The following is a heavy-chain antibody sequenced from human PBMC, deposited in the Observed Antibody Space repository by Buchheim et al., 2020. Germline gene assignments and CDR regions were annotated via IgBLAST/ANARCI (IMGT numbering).Heavy chain of an antibody. CDR1: GSSFRNAW. D-gene: IGHD6-6*01. CDR3: NTGGRGSSAYYFDN. Sequence: EVQLVESGGGLVEPGGSLRLSCAASGSSFRNAWMSWVRQAPGKGLEWVGRIKSQTEGGAIDSAAPVKGRFTISRDDSKNMLYLQVNSLKVEDTAVYYCNTGGRGSSAYYFDNWGQRSL. J-gene: IGHJ4*02. V-gene: IGHV3-15*01. CDR2: IKSQTEGGAI.